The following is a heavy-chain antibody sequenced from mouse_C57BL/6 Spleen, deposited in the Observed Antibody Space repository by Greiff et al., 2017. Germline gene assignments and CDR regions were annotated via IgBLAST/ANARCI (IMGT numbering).Heavy chain of an antibody. CDR1: GYTFTDYE. V-gene: IGHV1-15*01. CDR2: IDPETGGT. Sequence: QVQLQQSGAELVRPGASVTLSCKASGYTFTDYEMHWVKETPVHGLEWIGAIDPETGGTAYNQKFKGKAILTADKSSSTAYMELRSLTSEDSAVYYCTRKGAYPHFDYWGQGTTLTVSS. D-gene: IGHD2-10*01. J-gene: IGHJ2*01. CDR3: TRKGAYPHFDY.